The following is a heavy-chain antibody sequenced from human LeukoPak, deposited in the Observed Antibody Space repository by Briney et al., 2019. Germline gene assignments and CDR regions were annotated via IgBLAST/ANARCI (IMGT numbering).Heavy chain of an antibody. CDR1: GFTFSDYY. J-gene: IGHJ4*02. CDR3: ARVKGPKRSAGDY. CDR2: ISSSSSYT. Sequence: GGSRRLSFAAPGFTFSDYYMSWIRQAPGKGLEWVSYISSSSSYTNYADSVKGRFTISRDNAKNSLYLQMNSLRAEDTAVYYCARVKGPKRSAGDYWGQGTLVTVSS. D-gene: IGHD6-19*01. V-gene: IGHV3-11*06.